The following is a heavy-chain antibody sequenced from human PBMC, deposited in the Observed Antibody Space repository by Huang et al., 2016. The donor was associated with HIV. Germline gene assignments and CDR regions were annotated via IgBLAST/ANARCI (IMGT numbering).Heavy chain of an antibody. J-gene: IGHJ6*03. CDR2: INHSEST. V-gene: IGHV4-34*01. CDR3: ARGQGGYYYYYMDV. CDR1: GGSFSGYY. Sequence: QVQLQQWGAGLLRPSETLSLTCAVYGGSFSGYYGTWIRQPPGKGLEWIGAINHSESTNSNPSLKSRVTISVDTSRNQCSLTLTSVTAADTAVYYCARGQGGYYYYYMDVWGKGTTVTVSS.